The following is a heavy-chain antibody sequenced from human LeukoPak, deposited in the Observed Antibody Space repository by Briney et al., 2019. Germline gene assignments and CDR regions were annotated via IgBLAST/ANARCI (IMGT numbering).Heavy chain of an antibody. D-gene: IGHD3-3*01. CDR2: MNPNSGNT. Sequence: ASVKVSCKASGYTFTTYYIHWVRQATGQGLEWMGWMNPNSGNTGYAQKFQGRVTITRNTSISTAYMELSSLRSEDTAVYYCARGSTIFGVRPNWFDPWGQGTLVTVSS. V-gene: IGHV1-8*03. CDR3: ARGSTIFGVRPNWFDP. CDR1: GYTFTTYY. J-gene: IGHJ5*02.